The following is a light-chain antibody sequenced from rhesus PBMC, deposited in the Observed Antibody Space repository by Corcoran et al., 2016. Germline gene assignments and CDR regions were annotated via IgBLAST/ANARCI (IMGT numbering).Light chain of an antibody. CDR2: YAS. CDR1: EGFSNY. CDR3: QQGNKHPYS. Sequence: DIVMTQSPAFVSVTPGEKVIITCQASEGFSNYLHWYHQKLDQAPKLFIRYASQSNSGVPSRFTGSGSGTDFTFTISSLEVKDAATYCCQQGNKHPYSFGQGTKVEIK. V-gene: IGKV6-47*02. J-gene: IGKJ2*01.